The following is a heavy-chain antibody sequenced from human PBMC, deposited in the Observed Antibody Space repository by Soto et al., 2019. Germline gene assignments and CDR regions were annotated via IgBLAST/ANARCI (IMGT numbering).Heavy chain of an antibody. D-gene: IGHD5-12*01. V-gene: IGHV2-5*02. Sequence: QITLKESGPTLVKPTQTLTLTCTFSGFSLSTSGVGVGWIRQPPGKALEWLALIYWDDDKRYSPSLKSRLTITKDTSKNQVVRTMTNMDPVDTATYYCAHSPGGYVGEDYFDYWGQGTLVTVSS. CDR2: IYWDDDK. J-gene: IGHJ4*02. CDR3: AHSPGGYVGEDYFDY. CDR1: GFSLSTSGVG.